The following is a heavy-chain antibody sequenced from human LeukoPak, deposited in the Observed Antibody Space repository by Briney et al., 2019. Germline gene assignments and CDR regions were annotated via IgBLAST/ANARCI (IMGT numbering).Heavy chain of an antibody. CDR3: ARDHGGMRYFDWLPYYFDY. V-gene: IGHV4-4*07. CDR2: IYTSGST. CDR1: GGSISSYY. J-gene: IGHJ4*02. Sequence: SETLSLTCTVSGGSISSYYWSWIRQPAGKGLEWIGRIYTSGSTNYNPSLKSRVTMSVDTSKSQFSLKLSSVTAADTAVYYCARDHGGMRYFDWLPYYFDYWGQGTLVTVSS. D-gene: IGHD3-9*01.